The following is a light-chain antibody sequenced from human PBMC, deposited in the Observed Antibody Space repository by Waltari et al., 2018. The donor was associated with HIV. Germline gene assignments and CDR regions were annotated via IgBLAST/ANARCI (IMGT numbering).Light chain of an antibody. CDR3: CSYAGSYGVV. CDR2: DVS. Sequence: QSALTQPRSVSGSPGQTVTISCTGTTRDVDCYNYVSWYQQHPGKAPILMIYDVSKRPSGVPDRFSGSKSGNTASLTISGLQAEDEADYYCCSYAGSYGVVFGGGTKLTVL. CDR1: TRDVDCYNY. J-gene: IGLJ2*01. V-gene: IGLV2-11*01.